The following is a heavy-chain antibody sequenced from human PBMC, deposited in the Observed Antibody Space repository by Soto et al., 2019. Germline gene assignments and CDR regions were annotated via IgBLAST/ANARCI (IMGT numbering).Heavy chain of an antibody. CDR3: ARGSGVAVYWYFDL. V-gene: IGHV4-34*01. CDR1: GGSFSGYY. J-gene: IGHJ2*01. D-gene: IGHD6-19*01. Sequence: SETLSVTCAVYGGSFSGYYWSWIRQPPGKGLEWIGEINHSGSTNYNPSLKSRVTISVDTSKNQFSLKLSSVTAADTAVYYCARGSGVAVYWYFDLWGRGTLIT. CDR2: INHSGST.